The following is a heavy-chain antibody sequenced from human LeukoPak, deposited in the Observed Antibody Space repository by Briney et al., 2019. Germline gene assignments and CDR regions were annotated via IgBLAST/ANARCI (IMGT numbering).Heavy chain of an antibody. D-gene: IGHD2-2*02. Sequence: PGGSLRLSCAASGFTFSCYGMHWVRQAPGKGLEWVAFIRYDGSNKYYADSVKGRFTISRDNSKNTLYLQMNSLRAEDTAVYYCAKSSDSDIVVVPAAIRLDYWGPGTLVTVSS. J-gene: IGHJ4*02. CDR1: GFTFSCYG. V-gene: IGHV3-30*02. CDR3: AKSSDSDIVVVPAAIRLDY. CDR2: IRYDGSNK.